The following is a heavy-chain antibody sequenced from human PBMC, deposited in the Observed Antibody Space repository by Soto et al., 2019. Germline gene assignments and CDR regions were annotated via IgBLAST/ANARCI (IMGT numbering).Heavy chain of an antibody. CDR2: ISYDGSNK. V-gene: IGHV3-30-3*01. CDR1: GFTFSSYA. D-gene: IGHD3-22*01. J-gene: IGHJ4*02. CDR3: ARDLMIYDSSGYAQDY. Sequence: QVQLVESGGGVVQPGRSLRLSCAASGFTFSSYAMHWVRQAPGKGLEWVAVISYDGSNKYYADSVKGRFTISRDNSKNELYLQMNSLRAEDTAVYYGARDLMIYDSSGYAQDYWGQGTLVTVSS.